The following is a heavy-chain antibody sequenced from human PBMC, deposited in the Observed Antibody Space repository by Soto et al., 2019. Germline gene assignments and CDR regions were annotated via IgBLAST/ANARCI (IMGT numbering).Heavy chain of an antibody. V-gene: IGHV1-2*02. J-gene: IGHJ3*02. Sequence: ASVKVSCKASGYTFTGYYMHWVRQAPGQGLEWMGWINPNSGCTNYAQKFQGRVTMTRDTSISTAYMELSRLRSDDTAVYYCARGEYCTNGVCYTNAFDIWGQGTMVTVSS. CDR3: ARGEYCTNGVCYTNAFDI. CDR2: INPNSGCT. CDR1: GYTFTGYY. D-gene: IGHD2-8*01.